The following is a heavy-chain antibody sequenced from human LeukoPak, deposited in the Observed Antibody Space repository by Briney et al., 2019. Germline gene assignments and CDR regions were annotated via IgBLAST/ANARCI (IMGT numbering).Heavy chain of an antibody. J-gene: IGHJ6*03. V-gene: IGHV4-59*02. CDR2: IYYSGST. CDR1: GVSVSTYY. CDR3: ARDLHHYYYYYTDV. Sequence: SETLSLTCTVSGVSVSTYYWSWIRQPPGKGLEWIGYIYYSGSTNYNPSLKSRVTISVDTSKNQFSLKLSSVTAADTAVYYCARDLHHYYYYYTDVWGKGTTVTVSS.